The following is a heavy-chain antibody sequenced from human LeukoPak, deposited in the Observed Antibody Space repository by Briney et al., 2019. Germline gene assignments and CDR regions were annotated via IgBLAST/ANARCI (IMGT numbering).Heavy chain of an antibody. D-gene: IGHD3-22*01. J-gene: IGHJ4*02. CDR3: ASCNDSSGYFAY. CDR2: VNTNTGNP. V-gene: IGHV7-4-1*02. Sequence: ASVKVSCKASGDTFSSYAISWVRQAPGQGLEYMGWVNTNTGNPTYAQGFTGRFVFSSDSSVSTAYLQITSLKADDSAIYFCASCNDSSGYFAYWGQGTLVTVSS. CDR1: GDTFSSYA.